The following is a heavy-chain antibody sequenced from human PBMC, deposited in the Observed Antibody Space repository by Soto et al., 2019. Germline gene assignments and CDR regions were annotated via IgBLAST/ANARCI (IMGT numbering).Heavy chain of an antibody. V-gene: IGHV4-59*01. CDR1: GGSISSYY. CDR3: ASSPQEGDKDAFDI. J-gene: IGHJ3*02. D-gene: IGHD3-16*01. CDR2: IYYSGST. Sequence: QVQLQESGPGLVKPSETLSLTCTVSGGSISSYYWSWIRQPPGKGLEWIGYIYYSGSTNYNPSLKSRVTISVDTSKNQFSLKLSSVTAADTAGYYCASSPQEGDKDAFDIWGQGTMVTVSS.